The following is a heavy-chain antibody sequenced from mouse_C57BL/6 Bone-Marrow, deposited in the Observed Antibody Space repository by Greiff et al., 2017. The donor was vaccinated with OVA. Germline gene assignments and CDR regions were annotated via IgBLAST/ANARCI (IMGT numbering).Heavy chain of an antibody. CDR1: GYTFTDYE. J-gene: IGHJ4*01. CDR2: IDPETGGT. V-gene: IGHV1-15*01. Sequence: LQQSGAELVRPGASVTLSCKASGYTFTDYEMHWVKQTPVHGLEWIGAIDPETGGTAYNQKFKGKAILTADKSSSTAYMELRSLTSEDSAVYYCTKIYYGYDEGYYYAMDYWGQGTSVTVSS. CDR3: TKIYYGYDEGYYYAMDY. D-gene: IGHD2-2*01.